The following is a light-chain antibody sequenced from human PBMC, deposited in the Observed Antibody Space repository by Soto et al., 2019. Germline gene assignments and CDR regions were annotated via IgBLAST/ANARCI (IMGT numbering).Light chain of an antibody. J-gene: IGLJ2*01. CDR3: QSYDSSLNAVV. Sequence: QSVLTQPPSVSGAPGQRVTISFTGSSSNIGARYDVHWYQQLPGTAPKLLIYGNSNRPSGVPDRVSGSKSGTSASLAITGLQAEDEADYYCQSYDSSLNAVVFGGGTQLTVL. CDR2: GNS. V-gene: IGLV1-40*01. CDR1: SSNIGARYD.